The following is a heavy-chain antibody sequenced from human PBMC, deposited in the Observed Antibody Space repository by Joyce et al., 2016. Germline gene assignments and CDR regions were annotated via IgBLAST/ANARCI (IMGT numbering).Heavy chain of an antibody. CDR2: ISGSGTST. D-gene: IGHD3-16*02. V-gene: IGHV3-23*01. CDR3: AKALSPYYDYIWGSYLDAFDI. Sequence: EVQLLESGGGLVQPGGSLRLSCAASGFTFSSYAMSWVRQGPGKGLEWVAAISGSGTSTYNADSVKGRVTISRDNSKNTLYLQMNSLRAEDTAVYYCAKALSPYYDYIWGSYLDAFDIWGQGTMVTVSS. CDR1: GFTFSSYA. J-gene: IGHJ3*02.